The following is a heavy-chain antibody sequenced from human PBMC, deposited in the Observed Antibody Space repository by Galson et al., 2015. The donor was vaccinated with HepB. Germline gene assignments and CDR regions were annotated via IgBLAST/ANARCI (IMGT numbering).Heavy chain of an antibody. CDR2: IIPILGIA. CDR1: GGTFSSYA. D-gene: IGHD3-22*01. Sequence: SCKASGGTFSSYAISWVRQAPGQGLEWMGRIIPILGIANYAQKFQGRVTITEDKSTSTAYMELSSLRSEDTAVYYCAREEYYYDSSGSITPLGYWGQGTLVTVSS. J-gene: IGHJ4*02. CDR3: AREEYYYDSSGSITPLGY. V-gene: IGHV1-69*04.